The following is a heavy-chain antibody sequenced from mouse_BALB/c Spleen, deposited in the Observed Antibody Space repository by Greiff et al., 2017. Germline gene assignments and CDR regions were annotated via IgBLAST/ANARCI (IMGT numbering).Heavy chain of an antibody. CDR1: GYSITSDYA. V-gene: IGHV3-2*02. J-gene: IGHJ3*01. Sequence: EVQLQQSGPGLVKPSQSLSLTCTVTGYSITSDYAWNWIRQFPGNKLEWMGYISYSGSTSYNPSLKSRISITRDTSKNQFFLQLNSVTTEDTATYYCARGRIDYAWFAYWGQGTLVTVSA. CDR2: ISYSGST. CDR3: ARGRIDYAWFAY. D-gene: IGHD2-4*01.